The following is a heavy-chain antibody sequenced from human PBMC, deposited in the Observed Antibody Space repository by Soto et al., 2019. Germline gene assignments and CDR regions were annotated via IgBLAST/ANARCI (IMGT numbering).Heavy chain of an antibody. D-gene: IGHD2-2*01. CDR2: IIPISGTA. V-gene: IGHV1-69*01. CDR1: GGTFNGYA. CDR3: ARSQGSSTSLEIYYYYYYGMDV. J-gene: IGHJ6*02. Sequence: QVQLVQSGAEVKKPGPSVKVSCKASGGTFNGYAITWVRQAPGQGLEWMGGIIPISGTANYAQKFQGGVTITADESTSTAYMELSSLRSEDTAVYYCARSQGSSTSLEIYYYYYYGMDVWGQGTTVTVSS.